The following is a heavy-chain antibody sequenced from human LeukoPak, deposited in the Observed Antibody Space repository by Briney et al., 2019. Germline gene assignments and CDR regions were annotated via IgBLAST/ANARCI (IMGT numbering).Heavy chain of an antibody. CDR3: ASSPTYYYGSGSYEY. D-gene: IGHD3-10*01. CDR1: GGSISSYY. Sequence: SETLSLTCTVSGGSISSYYWSWIRQTAGKGLEWIGRMYSTGSTNYNPSLKSRVTMSVDTSKNHLSLKLSSVTAADTAVYYCASSPTYYYGSGSYEYWGQGTLVTVSS. J-gene: IGHJ4*02. CDR2: MYSTGST. V-gene: IGHV4-4*07.